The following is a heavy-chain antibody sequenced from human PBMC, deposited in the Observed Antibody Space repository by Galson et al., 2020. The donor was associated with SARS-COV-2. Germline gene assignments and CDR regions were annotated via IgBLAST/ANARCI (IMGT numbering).Heavy chain of an antibody. CDR1: GFPFSNNW. Sequence: GESLKISCAASGFPFSNNWMSWVRQAPGKGLAWVANIKQDGSDRYYVDSVKGRFSISIDNAKNSLFLQMNSLRAEDTAVYYCARDQDGYNDFWGQGTLVTVSS. V-gene: IGHV3-7*01. CDR3: ARDQDGYNDF. J-gene: IGHJ4*02. D-gene: IGHD5-12*01. CDR2: IKQDGSDR.